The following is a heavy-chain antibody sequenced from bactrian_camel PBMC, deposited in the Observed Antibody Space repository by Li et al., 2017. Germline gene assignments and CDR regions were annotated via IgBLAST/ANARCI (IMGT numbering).Heavy chain of an antibody. CDR2: IHGDGSKT. V-gene: IGHV3S6*01. CDR3: IRVQNWAADY. Sequence: VQLVESGGGLVQPGGSLRLSCAASGFRFSIYDMIWVRQAPGKGLEWVSGIHGDGSKTYYADSVKGRFTISRDNAKRTVYLQMNSLKSEDTALYYCIRVQNWAADYWGQGTQVTVS. CDR1: GFRFSIYD. J-gene: IGHJ4*01. D-gene: IGHD1*01.